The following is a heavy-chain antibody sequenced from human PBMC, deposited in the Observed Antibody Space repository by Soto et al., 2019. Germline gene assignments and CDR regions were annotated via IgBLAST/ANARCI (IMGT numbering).Heavy chain of an antibody. CDR2: ISSNGDST. J-gene: IGHJ5*02. D-gene: IGHD2-21*01. Sequence: EVQLVESGGGLVQPGGSLRLSCAASGFTITSYTMHWVRQAPGKGLEYVSAISSNGDSTYYTNSVRGRFTISRDTSKNTLFLKRGSLRPDDMAVYYCARSGDNGDHCLPSWGRGALVTVSS. V-gene: IGHV3-64*01. CDR3: ARSGDNGDHCLPS. CDR1: GFTITSYT.